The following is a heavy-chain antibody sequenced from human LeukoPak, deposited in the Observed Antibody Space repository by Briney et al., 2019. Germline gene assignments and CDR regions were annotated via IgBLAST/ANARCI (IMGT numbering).Heavy chain of an antibody. V-gene: IGHV1-2*02. Sequence: ASVKVSCKASGYTFTGYYMHWVRQAPGQGPEWMGWINPNSGGTNYAQKFQGRVTMTRDTSISTAYMELSRLRSDDTAVYYCARENEDIVVVPAASFDPWGQGTLVTVSS. CDR3: ARENEDIVVVPAASFDP. CDR2: INPNSGGT. J-gene: IGHJ5*02. CDR1: GYTFTGYY. D-gene: IGHD2-2*01.